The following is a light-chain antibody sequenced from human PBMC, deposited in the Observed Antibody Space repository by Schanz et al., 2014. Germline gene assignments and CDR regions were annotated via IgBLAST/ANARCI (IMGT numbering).Light chain of an antibody. V-gene: IGKV3-20*01. CDR3: QQYGASPGT. CDR2: GAS. J-gene: IGKJ2*01. CDR1: QGVSTN. Sequence: EIVMTQSPATLSVSPGESVTLSCRASQGVSTNLAWYQQKPGQAPKLLIYGASSRATGIPDRFSGSGSGTDFTLIISSLEPEDFAVYYCQQYGASPGTFGQGTKLEIK.